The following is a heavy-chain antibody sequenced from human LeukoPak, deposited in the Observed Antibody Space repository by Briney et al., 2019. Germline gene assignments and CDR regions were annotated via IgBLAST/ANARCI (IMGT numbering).Heavy chain of an antibody. CDR1: GFTFSSYG. CDR2: IWHDGRNK. Sequence: RSGGSLRLLCAASGFTFSSYGMHWVRHAPGKGLEWVAYIWHDGRNKYYADSVKDRFTISRDNSKNSLYLQMDSLRDEDTAVYYCARDRRYTYGHPLDYWGRGTLVTVSS. V-gene: IGHV3-33*01. D-gene: IGHD5-18*01. CDR3: ARDRRYTYGHPLDY. J-gene: IGHJ4*02.